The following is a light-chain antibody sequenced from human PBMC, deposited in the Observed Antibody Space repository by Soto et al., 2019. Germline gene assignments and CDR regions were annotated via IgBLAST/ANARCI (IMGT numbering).Light chain of an antibody. CDR3: SSYTITNILSYV. CDR1: SSDVGGYNY. Sequence: QSALTQPASVSGSPGQSITISCTGTSSDVGGYNYVSWYQQHPGKAPKLLIYEVSNQPSGVSHRFSGSKSGNTASLTISGLQAEDEADYYCSSYTITNILSYVFGTGTKLTVL. CDR2: EVS. V-gene: IGLV2-14*01. J-gene: IGLJ1*01.